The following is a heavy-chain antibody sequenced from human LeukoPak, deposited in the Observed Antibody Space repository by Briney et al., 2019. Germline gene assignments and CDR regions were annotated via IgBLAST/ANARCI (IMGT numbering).Heavy chain of an antibody. D-gene: IGHD3-3*01. CDR2: INPNSGGT. Sequence: GASVKVSCKASGYTFTGYYMHWVRQAPGQGLEWMGWINPNSGGTNYAQKFQGRVTMTRDTSISTAYMELSRLRSDDTAVYYCARDRDYDFWSGYYTGYYYYGMDVWGQGTTVTVSS. J-gene: IGHJ6*02. V-gene: IGHV1-2*02. CDR3: ARDRDYDFWSGYYTGYYYYGMDV. CDR1: GYTFTGYY.